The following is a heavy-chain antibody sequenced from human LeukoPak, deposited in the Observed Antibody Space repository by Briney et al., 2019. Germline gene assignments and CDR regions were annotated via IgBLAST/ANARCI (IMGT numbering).Heavy chain of an antibody. Sequence: RASETLSLTCAVYGGSFSGYYWSWIRQPPGKGLEWIGEINHSGSTNYNPSLKSRVTISVDTSKNQFSLKLSSVTAADTAVYYCARQLNYYDSSGYYWDYYYYMDVWGKGTTVTISS. CDR1: GGSFSGYY. V-gene: IGHV4-34*01. D-gene: IGHD3-22*01. CDR2: INHSGST. CDR3: ARQLNYYDSSGYYWDYYYYMDV. J-gene: IGHJ6*03.